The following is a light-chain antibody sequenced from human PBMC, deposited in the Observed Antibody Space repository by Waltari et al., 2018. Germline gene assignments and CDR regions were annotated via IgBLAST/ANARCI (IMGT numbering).Light chain of an antibody. CDR3: SSYTNSSPV. Sequence: QSALTQPASVSGSPGQSITISCPGTSSDVGGYNYVSWYQQHPGKAPKLIIYDVGNRPSGVSNRFSGSKSGNTASLTISGLQAEDEADYYCSSYTNSSPVFGGGTKLTVL. V-gene: IGLV2-14*01. CDR1: SSDVGGYNY. CDR2: DVG. J-gene: IGLJ2*01.